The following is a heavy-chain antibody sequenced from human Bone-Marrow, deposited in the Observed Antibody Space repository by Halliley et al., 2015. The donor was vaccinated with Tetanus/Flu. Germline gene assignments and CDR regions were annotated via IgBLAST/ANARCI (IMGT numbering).Heavy chain of an antibody. D-gene: IGHD1-1*01. V-gene: IGHV3-64D*06. J-gene: IGHJ4*02. CDR2: VSYDGGST. CDR3: VKGWYTLGH. Sequence: EYVSAVSYDGGSTDYADSVKGRFTISRDNSRNTLYLQMSSLRPEDTAVYYCVKGWYTLGHWGQGALVTVSS.